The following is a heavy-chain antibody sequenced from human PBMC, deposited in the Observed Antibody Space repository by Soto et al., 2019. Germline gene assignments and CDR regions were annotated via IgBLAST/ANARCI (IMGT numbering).Heavy chain of an antibody. CDR3: ARHVATGTPYYYYYMDV. Sequence: SETLSLTCTVSGGSISSYYWSWIRQPPGKGLEWIGYIYYSGSTNYNPSLKSRVTISVDTSKNQFSLKLSSVTAADTAVYYCARHVATGTPYYYYYMDVWGKGTTVTVSS. J-gene: IGHJ6*03. V-gene: IGHV4-59*08. CDR2: IYYSGST. CDR1: GGSISSYY.